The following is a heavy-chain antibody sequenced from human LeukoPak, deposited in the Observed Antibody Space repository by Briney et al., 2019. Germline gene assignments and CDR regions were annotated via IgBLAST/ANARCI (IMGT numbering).Heavy chain of an antibody. Sequence: ASVKVSCKASGYTFTGYYMHWVRQAPGQGLEWMGWINPNSGGTNYAQKLQGRVTMTTDTSTSTAYMELRSLRSDDTAVYYCARDRWLAAAGTEWFDPWGQGTLVTVSS. J-gene: IGHJ5*02. D-gene: IGHD6-13*01. CDR3: ARDRWLAAAGTEWFDP. CDR1: GYTFTGYY. V-gene: IGHV1-2*02. CDR2: INPNSGGT.